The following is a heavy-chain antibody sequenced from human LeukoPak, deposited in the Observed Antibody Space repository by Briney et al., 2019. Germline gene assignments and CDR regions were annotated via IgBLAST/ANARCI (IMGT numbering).Heavy chain of an antibody. CDR2: ISYSGTT. D-gene: IGHD3-10*01. V-gene: IGHV4-39*01. CDR1: GGSISSRPYY. CDR3: ARHYYGSGSYSDY. Sequence: SETLSLTCTVSGGSISSRPYYWGWVRQPPGKGLEWIGTISYSGTTYYSPSLKSRVTISVDRSRNQFSLKLTSVTAADTALYYCARHYYGSGSYSDYWGQGTLVTVRS. J-gene: IGHJ4*02.